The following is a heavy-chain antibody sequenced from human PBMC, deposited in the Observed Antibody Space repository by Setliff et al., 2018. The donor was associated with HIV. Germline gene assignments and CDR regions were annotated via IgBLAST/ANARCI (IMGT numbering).Heavy chain of an antibody. CDR3: ARVDRCSGGSCYFIDY. J-gene: IGHJ4*02. Sequence: SETLSLTCAVSGGSISSSNWWSWVRQPPGKGLEWIGSIHHSGSTYYNPSLRSRVIISVDTSKNEFSLKVSSVTAADTAVYYCARVDRCSGGSCYFIDYWGQGTLVTVSS. D-gene: IGHD2-15*01. V-gene: IGHV4-4*02. CDR2: IHHSGST. CDR1: GGSISSSNW.